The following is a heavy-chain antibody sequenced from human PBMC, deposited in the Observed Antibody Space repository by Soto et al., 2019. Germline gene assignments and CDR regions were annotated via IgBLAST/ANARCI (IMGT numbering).Heavy chain of an antibody. CDR1: GFTFSSYA. CDR2: ISGSGGST. D-gene: IGHD5-12*01. CDR3: AKRGYSGYEILWYFDY. J-gene: IGHJ4*02. Sequence: VQLLESGGGLVQPGGSLRLSCAASGFTFSSYAMSWVRQAPGKGLEWVSAISGSGGSTYYADSVKGRFTISRDNSKNTLYLQMNSLRAEDTAVYYCAKRGYSGYEILWYFDYWGQGTLVTVSS. V-gene: IGHV3-23*01.